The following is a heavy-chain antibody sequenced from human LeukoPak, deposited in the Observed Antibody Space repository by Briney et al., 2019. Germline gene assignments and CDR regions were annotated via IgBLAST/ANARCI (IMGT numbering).Heavy chain of an antibody. V-gene: IGHV1-69*05. CDR2: IIPIFGTA. CDR1: GGTFSSYA. J-gene: IGHJ4*02. D-gene: IGHD3-10*01. Sequence: LVKVSCKASGGTFSSYAISWVRQAPGQGLEWIGGIIPIFGTANYAQKFQGRVTITTDESTSTAYMELSSLRSEDTAVYYCARESMVRGTLYYFDYWGQATLVTVSS. CDR3: ARESMVRGTLYYFDY.